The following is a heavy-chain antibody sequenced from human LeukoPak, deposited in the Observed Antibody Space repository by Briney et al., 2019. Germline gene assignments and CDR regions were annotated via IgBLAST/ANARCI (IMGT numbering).Heavy chain of an antibody. V-gene: IGHV3-48*01. CDR3: AREGIVVVPAAYYYYYMDV. CDR2: ISSSSSTI. D-gene: IGHD2-2*01. Sequence: QSGXSLRLSCAASGFTFSSYSMNWVRQAPGKGLEWVSYISSSSSTIYYADSVKGRFTISRDNAKNSLYLQMNSLRAEDTAVYYCAREGIVVVPAAYYYYYMDVWGKGTTVTVSS. CDR1: GFTFSSYS. J-gene: IGHJ6*03.